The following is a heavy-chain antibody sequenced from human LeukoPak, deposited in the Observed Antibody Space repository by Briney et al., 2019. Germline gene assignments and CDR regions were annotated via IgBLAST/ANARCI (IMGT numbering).Heavy chain of an antibody. V-gene: IGHV3-64*01. CDR1: GFTFTNYA. CDR2: INSDGDGT. Sequence: GGSLRHSCAASGFTFTNYAIHWVRQAPGKGLEFVAAINSDGDGTYYGNSVKGRFTISRDTSKNTLFLQMDSLRPDDTSVYYCARDKRNSNGWYATFDYWGQGTLVTVSS. J-gene: IGHJ4*02. D-gene: IGHD6-19*01. CDR3: ARDKRNSNGWYATFDY.